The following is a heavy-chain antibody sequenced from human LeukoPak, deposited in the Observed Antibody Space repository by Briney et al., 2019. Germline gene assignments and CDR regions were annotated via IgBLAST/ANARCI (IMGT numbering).Heavy chain of an antibody. J-gene: IGHJ3*02. Sequence: RSGGSLRLSCAASGFTFSTYDMYWVRQAPGKGLECVAFLRYDGSKNYYADSVKGRFTVSRDNSKNTLFLQMNSLRPEDSAVYFCAKVFGAKQDHDAFDIWGQGTMVIVSS. CDR1: GFTFSTYD. CDR2: LRYDGSKN. CDR3: AKVFGAKQDHDAFDI. V-gene: IGHV3-30*02. D-gene: IGHD3-16*01.